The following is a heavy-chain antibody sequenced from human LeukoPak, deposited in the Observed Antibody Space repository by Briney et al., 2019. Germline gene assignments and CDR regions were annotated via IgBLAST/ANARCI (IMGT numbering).Heavy chain of an antibody. CDR3: ARGTFDAATLDY. CDR2: IRNKANSYTT. Sequence: GGSLRLSCAASGFTFIDHYMDWVRQAPGKGLEWIGRIRNKANSYTTEYAASVKGRFTISRDDSKNSLYLQMNSLKTEDTAVYYCARGTFDAATLDYWGQGTLVTVSS. D-gene: IGHD2-15*01. CDR1: GFTFIDHY. J-gene: IGHJ4*02. V-gene: IGHV3-72*01.